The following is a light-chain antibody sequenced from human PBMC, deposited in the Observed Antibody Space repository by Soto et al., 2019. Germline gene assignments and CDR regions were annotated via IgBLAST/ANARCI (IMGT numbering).Light chain of an antibody. CDR3: QQYGSSLLT. V-gene: IGKV3-20*01. J-gene: IGKJ4*01. CDR1: QSVSSSY. CDR2: GAS. Sequence: EIVLTQSPGTLSLSPGERATLSCRASQSVSSSYLAWYQQKPGQAPRLLIYGASSRATGIPDRFSGSVSGPDFTLTISRLEPGDFAVYYCQQYGSSLLTFGGGTKIEIK.